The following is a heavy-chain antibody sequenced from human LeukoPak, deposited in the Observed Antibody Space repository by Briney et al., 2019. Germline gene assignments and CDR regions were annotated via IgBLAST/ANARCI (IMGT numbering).Heavy chain of an antibody. V-gene: IGHV3-9*01. Sequence: GRSLRLSCADSGFTFDDYAMHWVRQAPGKGREWVSGISWNSGSIGYADSVKGRFTISRVNARNSLYLQMNSLRAEDTALYYCAKGHSSSWYRDFYDYWGQGTLVTVSS. D-gene: IGHD6-13*01. CDR1: GFTFDDYA. J-gene: IGHJ4*02. CDR2: ISWNSGSI. CDR3: AKGHSSSWYRDFYDY.